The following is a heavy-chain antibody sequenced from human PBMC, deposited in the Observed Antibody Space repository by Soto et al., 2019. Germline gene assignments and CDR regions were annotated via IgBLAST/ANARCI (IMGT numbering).Heavy chain of an antibody. CDR2: IIPILGIA. Sequence: QVQLVQSGAEVKKPGSSVKVSCKASGGTFSSYTISWVRQAPGQGLEWMGRIIPILGIANYAQKFQVRVTITADKSTSTVYMELSSLRSEDTAVYYCARDNGVVVPAAPDAFDIWGQGTMVTVSS. J-gene: IGHJ3*02. CDR1: GGTFSSYT. CDR3: ARDNGVVVPAAPDAFDI. V-gene: IGHV1-69*08. D-gene: IGHD2-2*01.